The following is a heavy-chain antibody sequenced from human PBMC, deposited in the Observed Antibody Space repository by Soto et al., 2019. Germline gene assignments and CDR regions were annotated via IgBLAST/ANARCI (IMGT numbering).Heavy chain of an antibody. CDR1: GYTFTSYG. Sequence: ASVKVSCKASGYTFTSYGISWVRQAPGQGIEWMGWISAYNGNTNYAQKLQGRVTMTTDTSTSTAYMELRSLRSDDTAVYYCARDIRLLWFGEFIGNYYYGMDVWGQGTTVTVSS. J-gene: IGHJ6*02. CDR3: ARDIRLLWFGEFIGNYYYGMDV. D-gene: IGHD3-10*01. V-gene: IGHV1-18*04. CDR2: ISAYNGNT.